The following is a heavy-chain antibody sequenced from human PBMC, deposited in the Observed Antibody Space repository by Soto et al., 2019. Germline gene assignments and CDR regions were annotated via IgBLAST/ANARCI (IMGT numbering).Heavy chain of an antibody. CDR3: ARDGGQGGYDRALYYYYYMDV. Sequence: SETLSLTCTVSGGSISSYYWSWIRQPPGKGLEWIGYIYYSGSTNYNPSLKSRVTISVDTSKNQFSLKLSSVTAADTAVYYCARDGGQGGYDRALYYYYYMDVWGKGTTVTVSS. D-gene: IGHD5-12*01. CDR1: GGSISSYY. V-gene: IGHV4-59*01. CDR2: IYYSGST. J-gene: IGHJ6*03.